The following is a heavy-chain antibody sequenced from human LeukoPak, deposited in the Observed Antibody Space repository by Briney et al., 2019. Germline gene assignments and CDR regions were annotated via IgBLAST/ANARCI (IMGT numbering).Heavy chain of an antibody. CDR2: IDGDGSTT. CDR3: ASGYYYSVMDV. V-gene: IGHV3-74*01. Sequence: GRSLRLSCAASGFTFSDYWMHWVRQAPGKGLVWVSRIDGDGSTTTYADSVKGRFTISRDNVKNTLYLNMNSLRGDDTAVYYCASGYYYSVMDVWGQGTTVTVSS. J-gene: IGHJ6*02. CDR1: GFTFSDYW.